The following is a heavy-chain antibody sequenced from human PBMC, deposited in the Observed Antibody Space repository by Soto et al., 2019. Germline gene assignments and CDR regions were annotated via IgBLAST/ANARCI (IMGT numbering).Heavy chain of an antibody. CDR2: IYHSGSS. CDR3: ARGIYDSWSGYLTPSSVMDV. CDR1: GGSIGSVGYR. D-gene: IGHD3-3*01. V-gene: IGHV4-30-2*05. J-gene: IGHJ6*02. Sequence: PSEPLPHTCAVSGGSIGSVGYRWSWIRQPPGKGLEWIGYIYHSGSSYYNPSLKSRVTISVDTSKNQFSLKLSSVTAADTAVYYCARGIYDSWSGYLTPSSVMDVRGQGTTVTVSS.